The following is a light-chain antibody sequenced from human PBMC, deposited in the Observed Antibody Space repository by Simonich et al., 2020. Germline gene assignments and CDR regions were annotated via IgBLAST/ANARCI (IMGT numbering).Light chain of an antibody. CDR1: QSILYSSNNKNY. V-gene: IGKV4-1*01. J-gene: IGKJ1*01. CDR2: WAS. Sequence: DIVMTQSPDSLAVSLGERATINCKPRQSILYSSNNKNYLACYQQKPGHPPNLLIYWASTLESGGPDRFSGRGSGTDFTLPITSLQAEDVAGYYCQQYYSTPWTFGQGTKVEIK. CDR3: QQYYSTPWT.